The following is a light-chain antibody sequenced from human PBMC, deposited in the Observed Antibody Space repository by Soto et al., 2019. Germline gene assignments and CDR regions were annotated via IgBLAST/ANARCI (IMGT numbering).Light chain of an antibody. CDR3: HRSYSNPRT. Sequence: DIQMTQSPSSLSASVGDRVTITCRASQSISTYLNWYQQKQGKDPKHLIYAASSLQSGVPSRFSGSISGTDFTLAISSLQPEHFAKYYCHRSYSNPRTFGQWTKLEI. V-gene: IGKV1-39*01. CDR2: AAS. J-gene: IGKJ2*01. CDR1: QSISTY.